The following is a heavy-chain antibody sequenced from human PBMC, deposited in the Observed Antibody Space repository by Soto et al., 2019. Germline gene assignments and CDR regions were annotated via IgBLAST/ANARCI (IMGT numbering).Heavy chain of an antibody. CDR3: ARAQGYSYGYQVY. V-gene: IGHV3-33*01. Sequence: GGSLRLSCAASGFTFSSYGMHWVRQAPGKGLEWVAVIWYDGSNKYYADSVKGRFTISRDNSKNTLYLQMNSLRAEDTAVYYCARAQGYSYGYQVYWGQGTLVTVSS. D-gene: IGHD5-18*01. CDR2: IWYDGSNK. J-gene: IGHJ4*02. CDR1: GFTFSSYG.